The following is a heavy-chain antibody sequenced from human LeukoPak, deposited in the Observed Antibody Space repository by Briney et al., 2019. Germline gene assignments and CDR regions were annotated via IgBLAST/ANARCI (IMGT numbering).Heavy chain of an antibody. CDR1: GGSFSGYY. V-gene: IGHV4-59*10. Sequence: PSETLSLTCAVYGGSFSGYYWSWIRQPAGKGLEWIGRIYTSGSTNYNPSLKSRVTMSVDTSKNQFSLKLSSVTAADTAVYYCASMTYYYGSGSDYYYYYYMDVWGKGTTVTISS. D-gene: IGHD3-10*01. CDR2: IYTSGST. CDR3: ASMTYYYGSGSDYYYYYYMDV. J-gene: IGHJ6*03.